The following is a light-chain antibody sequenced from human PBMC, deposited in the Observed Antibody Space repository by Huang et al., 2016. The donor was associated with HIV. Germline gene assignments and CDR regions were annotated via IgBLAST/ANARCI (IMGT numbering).Light chain of an antibody. J-gene: IGKJ4*01. CDR1: QTVGNS. Sequence: EIVLTQSPATVSLSPGDSATLSCRASQTVGNSLAWYQHKPGQAPRLLIYDASNRATGIPGRFSGSGSGTDFTLTIDSLESEDVAIYYCQQRYNWPTFGGGTKVEIK. V-gene: IGKV3-11*01. CDR2: DAS. CDR3: QQRYNWPT.